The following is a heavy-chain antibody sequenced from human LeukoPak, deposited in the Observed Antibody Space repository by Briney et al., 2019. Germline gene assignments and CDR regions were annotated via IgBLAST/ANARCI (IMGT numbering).Heavy chain of an antibody. CDR3: ARAGVGYGDYVWFDP. V-gene: IGHV4-34*01. CDR2: INHSGST. CDR1: GGSFSGYY. D-gene: IGHD4-17*01. Sequence: SETLSLTCAVYGGSFSGYYWSWIRQPPGKGLEWIGEINHSGSTNYNPSLKSRVTISVDTSKNQFSLKLSSVTAADTAVYYCARAGVGYGDYVWFDPWGQGTLVTVSS. J-gene: IGHJ5*02.